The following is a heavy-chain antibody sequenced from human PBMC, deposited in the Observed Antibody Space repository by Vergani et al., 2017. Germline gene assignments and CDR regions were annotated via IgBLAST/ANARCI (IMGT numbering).Heavy chain of an antibody. V-gene: IGHV3-23*01. J-gene: IGHJ3*02. D-gene: IGHD5-18*01. CDR2: ISGSGGST. Sequence: EVQLLESGGGLVQPGGSLRLSCAASGFTFSSYAMSWVRQAPGKGLEWVSAISGSGGSTYYADSVKGRFTISRDNSKNTLYLQMNSLKTEDTAVYYCTTGYTAMVISAFDIWGQGTMVTVSS. CDR3: TTGYTAMVISAFDI. CDR1: GFTFSSYA.